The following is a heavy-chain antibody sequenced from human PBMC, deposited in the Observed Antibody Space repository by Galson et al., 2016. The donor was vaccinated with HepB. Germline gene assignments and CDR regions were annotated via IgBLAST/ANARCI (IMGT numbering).Heavy chain of an antibody. Sequence: SLRLSCAASGFTFSSYSMHWVRQAPGKELEWVSSISYSSSYMPYADAVKGRFTISRDNAKNSLYLQMNSLGAEDTAVYFCARGFRLGDLSSPRERDAFDMWGHGTMVTVSS. J-gene: IGHJ3*02. CDR2: ISYSSSYM. D-gene: IGHD3-16*02. CDR1: GFTFSSYS. CDR3: ARGFRLGDLSSPRERDAFDM. V-gene: IGHV3-21*01.